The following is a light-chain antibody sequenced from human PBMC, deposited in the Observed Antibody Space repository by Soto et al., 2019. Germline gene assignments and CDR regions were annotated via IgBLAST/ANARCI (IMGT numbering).Light chain of an antibody. CDR1: QSISSW. V-gene: IGKV1-5*01. Sequence: DIQMTQSPSTLSASVGDRVTITCRASQSISSWLAWYQQKPGKAPKILIYDASSLESGVPSRFSGSGSGTVFTLSSSSLQPDDFATYYCQQYNSYSLWTFGQGTKVDIK. CDR3: QQYNSYSLWT. J-gene: IGKJ1*01. CDR2: DAS.